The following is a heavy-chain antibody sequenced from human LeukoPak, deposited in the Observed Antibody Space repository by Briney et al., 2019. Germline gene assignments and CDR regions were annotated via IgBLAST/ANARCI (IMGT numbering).Heavy chain of an antibody. CDR3: ARESYLDWFDP. V-gene: IGHV4-34*01. D-gene: IGHD3-10*01. J-gene: IGHJ5*02. Sequence: SETLSLTCAVHGGSFNSYSWSWIRQPPGKGLEWIGEVTHGGSTNYNPSLKSRVTISVDTSRNQFSLKLTSVTAADRGVYYCARESYLDWFDPWSQGTLVTVSS. CDR2: VTHGGST. CDR1: GGSFNSYS.